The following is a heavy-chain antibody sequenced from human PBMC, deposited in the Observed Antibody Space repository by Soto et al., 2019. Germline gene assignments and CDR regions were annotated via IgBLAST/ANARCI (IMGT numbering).Heavy chain of an antibody. V-gene: IGHV4-39*07. D-gene: IGHD6-13*01. Sequence: SETLSLTCTVSGGSISSSSYYWGWIRQPPGKGLEWIWSIYYSGSTYYNPSLKSRVTISVDTSKNQFSLKLSSVTAADTAVYYCARDGGIAAAPRAFDIWGQGTMVTVSS. J-gene: IGHJ3*02. CDR1: GGSISSSSYY. CDR3: ARDGGIAAAPRAFDI. CDR2: IYYSGST.